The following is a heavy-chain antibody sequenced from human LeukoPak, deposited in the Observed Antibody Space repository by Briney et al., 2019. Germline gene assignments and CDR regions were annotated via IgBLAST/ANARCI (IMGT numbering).Heavy chain of an antibody. V-gene: IGHV3-7*01. CDR1: GFTFSSYW. Sequence: GSLRLSCAASGFTFSSYWMSWVRQAPGKGLEWVANIKQDGSEKYYVDFVKGRFTISRDNAKNSLYLQMNSLRAEDTAVYYCARDTYYDFWSGYYTSDYWGQGTLVTVSS. D-gene: IGHD3-3*01. J-gene: IGHJ4*02. CDR2: IKQDGSEK. CDR3: ARDTYYDFWSGYYTSDY.